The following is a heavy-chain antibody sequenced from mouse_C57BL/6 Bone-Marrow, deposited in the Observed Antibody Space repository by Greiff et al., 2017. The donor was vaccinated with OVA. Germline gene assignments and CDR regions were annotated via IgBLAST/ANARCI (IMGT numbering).Heavy chain of an antibody. CDR2: ISGGGGNT. CDR1: GFTFSSYT. D-gene: IGHD1-1*01. CDR3: ARHRFYYYGSSYYAMDY. V-gene: IGHV5-9*01. Sequence: DVKLVESGGGLVKPGGSLKLSCAASGFTFSSYTMSWVRQTPEKRLEWVATISGGGGNTYYPDSVKGRFTISRDNAKNTLYLQMSSLRSEDTALYYCARHRFYYYGSSYYAMDYWGQGTSVTVSS. J-gene: IGHJ4*01.